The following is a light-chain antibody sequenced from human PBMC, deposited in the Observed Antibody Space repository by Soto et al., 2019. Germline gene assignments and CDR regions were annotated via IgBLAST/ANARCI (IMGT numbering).Light chain of an antibody. J-gene: IGLJ1*01. V-gene: IGLV7-43*01. CDR1: TGAVTSGYY. Sequence: QAVVTQEPSLTVSPGRTVTLSCASSTGAVTSGYYPNWFQQKPGQAPRTLIYSTSNTHSWTPAPFSGSLLGGKAALTLSGVQPEDEAEYYCLLYYGGSFGTGTKLTVL. CDR2: STS. CDR3: LLYYGGS.